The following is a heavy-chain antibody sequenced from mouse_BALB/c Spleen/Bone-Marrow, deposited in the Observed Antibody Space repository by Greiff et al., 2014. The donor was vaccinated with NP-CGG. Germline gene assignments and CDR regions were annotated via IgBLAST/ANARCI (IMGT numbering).Heavy chain of an antibody. V-gene: IGHV1-55*01. CDR2: IYPGSDST. J-gene: IGHJ2*01. CDR1: GHTFTSYW. D-gene: IGHD4-1*01. CDR3: AREKDWVFDY. Sequence: LVESGAELVKPGTSVKMSCKASGHTFTSYWIHWVKQRPGQGLEWIGDIYPGSDSTNYNEKFRSKATLTVDTSSSTAYMQLSSLTSEDSAVYYCAREKDWVFDYWGQGTTLTVSS.